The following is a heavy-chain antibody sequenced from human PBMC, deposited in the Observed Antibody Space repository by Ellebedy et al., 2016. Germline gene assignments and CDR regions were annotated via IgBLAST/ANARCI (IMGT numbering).Heavy chain of an antibody. V-gene: IGHV3-69-1*01. D-gene: IGHD4-17*01. J-gene: IGHJ4*02. CDR2: ITWNSEI. CDR3: ARDTTTTVTKSYVS. CDR1: GFIFSNYY. Sequence: GGSLRLSCAASGFIFSNYYMNWVRQAPGKGLEWVSGITWNSEIGYADSVKGRFTITRDNARNSLFLQMNSLRAEDTAVYYCARDTTTTVTKSYVSWGPGTLVTVSS.